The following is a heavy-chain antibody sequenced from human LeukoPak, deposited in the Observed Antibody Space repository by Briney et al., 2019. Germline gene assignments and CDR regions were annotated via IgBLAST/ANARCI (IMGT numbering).Heavy chain of an antibody. D-gene: IGHD6-13*01. V-gene: IGHV3-48*03. Sequence: GGSLRLSCAASGFTFSSYEMNWVRQAPGKGLEWVSYISSSGSTIYYADSVKVRFTISRDNAKNSLYLQMNSLRAEDTAVYYCASRYSSSWYQTPGNWFDPWGQGTLVTVSS. CDR1: GFTFSSYE. CDR3: ASRYSSSWYQTPGNWFDP. CDR2: ISSSGSTI. J-gene: IGHJ5*02.